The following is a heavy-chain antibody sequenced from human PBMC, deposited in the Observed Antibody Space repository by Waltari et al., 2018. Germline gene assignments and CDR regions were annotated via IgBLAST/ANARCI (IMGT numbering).Heavy chain of an antibody. D-gene: IGHD3-22*01. J-gene: IGHJ2*01. Sequence: QVQLRESGSGLVKPSETLSLTCTVSGGSISSYYWSWIRQPPGKGLEWIGYIYYSGSTNYNPSLKSRVTISVDTSKNQFSLKLSSVTAADTAVYYCARVPDSSGYYPYWYFDLWGRGTLVTVSS. CDR3: ARVPDSSGYYPYWYFDL. V-gene: IGHV4-59*01. CDR2: IYYSGST. CDR1: GGSISSYY.